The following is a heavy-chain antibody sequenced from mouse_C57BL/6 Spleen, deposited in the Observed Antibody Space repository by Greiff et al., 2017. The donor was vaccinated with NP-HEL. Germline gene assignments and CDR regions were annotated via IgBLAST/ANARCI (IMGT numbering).Heavy chain of an antibody. Sequence: VQLKESEGGLVQPGSSMKLSCTASGFTFSDYYMAWVRQVPEKGLEWVANINYDGSSTYYLDSLKSRFIISRDNAKNILYLQMSSLKSEDTATYYCARGDYDPYYYAMDYWGQGTSVTVSS. CDR1: GFTFSDYY. CDR3: ARGDYDPYYYAMDY. V-gene: IGHV5-16*01. CDR2: INYDGSST. D-gene: IGHD2-4*01. J-gene: IGHJ4*01.